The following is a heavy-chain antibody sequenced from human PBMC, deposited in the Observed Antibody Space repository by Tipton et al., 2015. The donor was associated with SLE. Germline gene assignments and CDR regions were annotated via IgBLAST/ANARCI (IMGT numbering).Heavy chain of an antibody. V-gene: IGHV4-59*01. CDR2: IFDSGYI. CDR3: ARYGFPSNYFDY. J-gene: IGHJ4*02. CDR1: GGSISPYH. Sequence: TLSLTCTVSGGSISPYHWNWLRQPPGQGLQWIGRIFDSGYINYNPSLKSRVTISVDTSKNQFSLRLSSVTAADTAVYYCARYGFPSNYFDYWGRGTLVTVSS. D-gene: IGHD5-24*01.